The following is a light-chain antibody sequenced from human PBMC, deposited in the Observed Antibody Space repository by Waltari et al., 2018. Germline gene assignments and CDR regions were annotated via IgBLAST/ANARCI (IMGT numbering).Light chain of an antibody. Sequence: ELTQPPSVSVSPGQTASITCSGDTVEERYVSWYQQRSGQSPNLVSYQDAKRPSGGPELVSGSKSGNTAPLTISGTQVADEADYTCQAWDSSPVVFGGGTKLTGL. V-gene: IGLV3-1*01. CDR2: QDA. J-gene: IGLJ2*01. CDR1: TVEERY. CDR3: QAWDSSPVV.